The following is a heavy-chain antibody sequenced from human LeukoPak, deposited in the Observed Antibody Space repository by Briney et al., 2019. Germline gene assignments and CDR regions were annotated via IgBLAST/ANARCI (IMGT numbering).Heavy chain of an antibody. CDR3: AKDRDGYCSGGSCFYDAFDV. CDR2: ISAIGGNT. V-gene: IGHV3-23*01. Sequence: PGGSLRLSCAASGLTFNSYAMSWVRQAPGKGLEWVSVISAIGGNTYYADSVKGRFTISRDNFKSTLYLQMNSLRAEDTAIYYCAKDRDGYCSGGSCFYDAFDVWGQGTMVTVSS. J-gene: IGHJ3*01. D-gene: IGHD2-15*01. CDR1: GLTFNSYA.